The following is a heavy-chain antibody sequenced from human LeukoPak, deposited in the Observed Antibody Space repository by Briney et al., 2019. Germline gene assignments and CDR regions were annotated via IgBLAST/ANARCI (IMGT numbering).Heavy chain of an antibody. CDR1: GGSISGFY. D-gene: IGHD4-17*01. CDR3: AREYGDLDY. CDR2: IYPSGGT. V-gene: IGHV4-4*07. J-gene: IGHJ4*02. Sequence: SETLSLTCIASGGSISGFYLSWIRQPAGKGLEWIGRIYPSGGTNYNPSLKSRRTMSTDTSKNQFSLKLRSVTAADTAVYYCAREYGDLDYWGQGTLVTVSS.